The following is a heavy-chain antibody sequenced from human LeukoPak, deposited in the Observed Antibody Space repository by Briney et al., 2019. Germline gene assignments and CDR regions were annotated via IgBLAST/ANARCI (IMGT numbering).Heavy chain of an antibody. CDR2: ISSKANSYAT. Sequence: GASLKLSCEASGFTFSGSAMHWVRQAPGQGLEWVGRISSKANSYATAYAASVKGRFTISRDDSKNTAYLQMNSLKTEDTAVYYCTRDRVVAATMTDYYYYYMDVWGKGTTVTVSS. CDR1: GFTFSGSA. V-gene: IGHV3-73*01. D-gene: IGHD2-15*01. J-gene: IGHJ6*03. CDR3: TRDRVVAATMTDYYYYYMDV.